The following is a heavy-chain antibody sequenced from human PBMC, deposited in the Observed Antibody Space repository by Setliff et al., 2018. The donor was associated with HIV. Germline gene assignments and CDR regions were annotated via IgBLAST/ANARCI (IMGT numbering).Heavy chain of an antibody. Sequence: PGGSLRLSCAASGFTLSSFWMSWVRQAPGKGLEWVANIKQDGSEKYYVDSVKGRFTISRDNAKKALYLQMNSLRAEDTAVYYCARAQPFDPWGQGTLVTVSS. CDR2: IKQDGSEK. CDR3: ARAQPFDP. J-gene: IGHJ5*02. CDR1: GFTLSSFW. D-gene: IGHD6-13*01. V-gene: IGHV3-7*03.